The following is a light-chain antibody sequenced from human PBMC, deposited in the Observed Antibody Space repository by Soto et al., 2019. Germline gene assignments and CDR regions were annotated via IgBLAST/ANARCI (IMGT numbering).Light chain of an antibody. V-gene: IGKV4-1*01. CDR3: QQYYDTPST. Sequence: DIVMTQSPDSLAVSLGERATINCKSSQSVLYSSNNNNYIAWYQQKPGQPPKLIIYWASTRESGVPDRFSGSSSGTDFTLTISSLQAEDVAIYYCQQYYDTPSTFGQGTKV. CDR1: QSVLYSSNNNNY. J-gene: IGKJ1*01. CDR2: WAS.